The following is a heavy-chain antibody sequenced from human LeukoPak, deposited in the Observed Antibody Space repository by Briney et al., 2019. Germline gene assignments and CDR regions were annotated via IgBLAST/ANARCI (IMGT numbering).Heavy chain of an antibody. CDR3: ARHLIPPHTYAGWFDP. J-gene: IGHJ5*02. CDR2: IYYSGST. V-gene: IGHV4-59*08. D-gene: IGHD2-2*01. CDR1: GGSISSYY. Sequence: PSETLSLTCTVSGGSISSYYWSWIRQPPGKGLEWIGYIYYSGSTSYNPSLKSRVTISVDTSKNQFSLKLSSVTAADTAVYYCARHLIPPHTYAGWFDPWGQGTLVTVSS.